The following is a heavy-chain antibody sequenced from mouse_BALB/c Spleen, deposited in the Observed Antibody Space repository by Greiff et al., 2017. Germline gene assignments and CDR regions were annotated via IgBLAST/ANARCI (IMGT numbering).Heavy chain of an antibody. Sequence: EVKLQESGPGLVKPSQSLSLTCSVTGYSITSGYYWNWIRQFPGNKLEWMGYISYDGSNNYNPSLKNRISITRDTSKNQFFLKLNSVTTEDTATYYCARCEFITTATDYWGQGTTLTVSS. CDR2: ISYDGSN. V-gene: IGHV3-6*02. CDR1: GYSITSGYY. D-gene: IGHD1-2*01. CDR3: ARCEFITTATDY. J-gene: IGHJ2*01.